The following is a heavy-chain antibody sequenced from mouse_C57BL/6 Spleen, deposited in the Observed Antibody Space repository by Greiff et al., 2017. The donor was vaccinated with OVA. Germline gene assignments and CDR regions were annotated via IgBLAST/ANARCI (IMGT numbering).Heavy chain of an antibody. Sequence: VQLKESGPGLVQPSQSLSITCTVSGFSLTSYGVHWVRQSPGKGLEWLGVIWSGGSTDYNAAFISRLSISKDNSKSQVFFKMNSLQADDTAIYYCARGLNFDYWGQGTTLTVSS. CDR2: IWSGGST. CDR1: GFSLTSYG. V-gene: IGHV2-2*01. D-gene: IGHD2-2*01. CDR3: ARGLNFDY. J-gene: IGHJ2*01.